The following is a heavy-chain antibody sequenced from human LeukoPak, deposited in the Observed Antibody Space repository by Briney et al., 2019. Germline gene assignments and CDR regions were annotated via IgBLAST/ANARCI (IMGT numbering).Heavy chain of an antibody. CDR2: VYTSGST. V-gene: IGHV4-4*07. CDR3: ARVFHYAMVDY. CDR1: GGSISSYY. Sequence: PSETLSLTCTVSGGSISSYYWSWIRQPAGKGLEWIGRVYTSGSTNYNPSLKSRVTISVDTSKNQFSLKLSSVTAADTAVYYCARVFHYAMVDYWGQGTLVTVSS. J-gene: IGHJ4*02. D-gene: IGHD3-16*01.